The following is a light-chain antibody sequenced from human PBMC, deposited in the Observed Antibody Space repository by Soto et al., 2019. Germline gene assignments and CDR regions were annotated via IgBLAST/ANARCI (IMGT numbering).Light chain of an antibody. CDR1: QRVSSD. Sequence: IVMTQSPATLSVSPGDRVTLSCRASQRVSSDLAWYQQRPGQAPRLLIYGASTRATGIPARFSGTGSGTEFTLTISSLQSEDFAVYYCQQYGSSGTVGQGTKVDIK. J-gene: IGKJ1*01. CDR2: GAS. V-gene: IGKV3-15*01. CDR3: QQYGSSGT.